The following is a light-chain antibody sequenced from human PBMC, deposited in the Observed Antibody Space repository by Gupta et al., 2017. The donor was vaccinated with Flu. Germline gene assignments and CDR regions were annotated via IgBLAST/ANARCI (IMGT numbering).Light chain of an antibody. V-gene: IGKV1-39*01. CDR3: QQSYSTPIT. CDR2: AAS. J-gene: IGKJ5*01. Sequence: DIQMTPSASSLSASLGDRVTITCRASQSISSYLNWYQQKPGKAPKLLIYAASSLQSGVPSRFSGSGSGTDFTLTISSLQPEDFATYYCQQSYSTPITFGQGTRLEIK. CDR1: QSISSY.